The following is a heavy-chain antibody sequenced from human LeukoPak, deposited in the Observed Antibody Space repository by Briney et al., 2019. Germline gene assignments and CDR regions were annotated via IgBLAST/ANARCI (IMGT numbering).Heavy chain of an antibody. CDR2: ISGSGGST. CDR3: ATDRRLSRWVYYYGMDV. V-gene: IGHV3-23*01. D-gene: IGHD4-23*01. Sequence: GGCLRLSCAASGFTFSSYAMSWVRQAPGKGLEWVSAISGSGGSTYYADSVKGRFTIPRDNAKNSLYLQMNSLRAEDTAVYYCATDRRLSRWVYYYGMDVWGQGTTVTVSS. J-gene: IGHJ6*02. CDR1: GFTFSSYA.